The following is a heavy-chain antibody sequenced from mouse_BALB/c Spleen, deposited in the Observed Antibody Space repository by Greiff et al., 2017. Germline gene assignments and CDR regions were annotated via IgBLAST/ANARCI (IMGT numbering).Heavy chain of an antibody. CDR2: INPSTGYT. V-gene: IGHV1-7*01. CDR1: GYTFTSYW. CDR3: ARSGYGSSYDWYFDV. J-gene: IGHJ1*01. Sequence: QAQLKQSGAELAKPGASVKMSCKASGYTFTSYWMHWVKQRPGQGLEWIGYINPSTGYTEYNQKFKDKATLTADKSSSTAYMQLSSLTSEDSAVYYCARSGYGSSYDWYFDVWGAGTTVTVSS. D-gene: IGHD1-1*01.